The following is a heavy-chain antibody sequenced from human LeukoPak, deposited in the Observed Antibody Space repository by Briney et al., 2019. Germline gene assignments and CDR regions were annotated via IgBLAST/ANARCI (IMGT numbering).Heavy chain of an antibody. D-gene: IGHD6-13*01. Sequence: GGSLRLSCAASGFTLSSYAMSWVRQAPGKGLEWVSAISGSGGSTYYADSVKGRFTISRDNSKNTLYLQMNSLRAEDTAVYYCAKWPIAAASGYWFDPWGQGTLVTVSS. CDR3: AKWPIAAASGYWFDP. CDR2: ISGSGGST. J-gene: IGHJ5*02. CDR1: GFTLSSYA. V-gene: IGHV3-23*01.